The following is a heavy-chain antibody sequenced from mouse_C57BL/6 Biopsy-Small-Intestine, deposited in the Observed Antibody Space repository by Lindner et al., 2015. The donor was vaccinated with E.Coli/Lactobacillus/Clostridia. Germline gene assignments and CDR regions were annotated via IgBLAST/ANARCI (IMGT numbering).Heavy chain of an antibody. J-gene: IGHJ2*01. CDR2: IYPGDGDI. V-gene: IGHV1-80*01. CDR1: GYAFSSYW. Sequence: VQLQESGAELVKPGASVKISCKASGYAFSSYWMNWVKQRPGKGLEWIGQIYPGDGDINYNGKFRGKATLTADKSSSTAYMQLSSLTSEDSAVYFCARGEREDFDYWGQGTTLTVSS. CDR3: ARGEREDFDY.